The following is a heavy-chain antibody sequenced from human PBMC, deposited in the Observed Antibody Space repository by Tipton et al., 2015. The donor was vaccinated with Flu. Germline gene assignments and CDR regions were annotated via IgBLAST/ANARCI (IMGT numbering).Heavy chain of an antibody. CDR3: ARALSSIPSTPYTY. Sequence: QMQLVQSGAEVKKPGASAKVSCKASGYTFTTYGISWERQAPGQGLEWMGWISAYSGDTNYAQKFQGRVTMTTDTSTSTAYMELRSLGSADTADYYCARALSSIPSTPYTYWGQGTLVTVAS. CDR1: GYTFTTYG. D-gene: IGHD2-2*02. CDR2: ISAYSGDT. J-gene: IGHJ4*02. V-gene: IGHV1-18*01.